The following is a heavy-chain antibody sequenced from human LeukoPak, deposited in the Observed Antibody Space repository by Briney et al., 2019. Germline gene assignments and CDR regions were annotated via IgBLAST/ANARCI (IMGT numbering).Heavy chain of an antibody. CDR1: GFTFSTYT. D-gene: IGHD5-12*01. Sequence: PGGSLRLSCAASGFTFSTYTMNWVRQAPGKGLEWVSSISSSSSYIYYADSVKGRFTISRDNAKNSLYLQMNSLRAEDTAVYYCARGGQYSGYHYADDYWGQGTLVTASS. CDR3: ARGGQYSGYHYADDY. V-gene: IGHV3-21*01. CDR2: ISSSSSYI. J-gene: IGHJ4*02.